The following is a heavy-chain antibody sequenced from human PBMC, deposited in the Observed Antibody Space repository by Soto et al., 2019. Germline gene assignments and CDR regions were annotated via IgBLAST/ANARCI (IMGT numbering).Heavy chain of an antibody. CDR1: GGSVGSGSYY. V-gene: IGHV4-61*01. J-gene: IGHJ4*02. CDR3: ARDGVSGYYTDFDY. Sequence: SETLSLTCTVSGGSVGSGSYYWSWIRQPPGKGLEWIGYIYYSGSTNYNPSLKSRVTISVDTSKNQFSLKLSSVTAADTAVYYCARDGVSGYYTDFDYWGQGTLVTVSS. D-gene: IGHD3-22*01. CDR2: IYYSGST.